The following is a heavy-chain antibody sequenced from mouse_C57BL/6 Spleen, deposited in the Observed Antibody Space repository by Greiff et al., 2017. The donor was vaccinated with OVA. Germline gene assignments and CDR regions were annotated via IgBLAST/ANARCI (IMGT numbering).Heavy chain of an antibody. CDR3: ARGGYGSSLWYFDV. CDR2: IWSDGST. Sequence: VKLQQSGPGLVAPSQSLSITCTVSGFSLTSYGVHWVRQPPGKGLEWLVVIWSDGSTTYNSALKSRLSISKDNSKSQVFLKMNSLQTDDTAMYYCARGGYGSSLWYFDVWGTGTTVTVSS. J-gene: IGHJ1*03. D-gene: IGHD1-1*01. V-gene: IGHV2-6*03. CDR1: GFSLTSYG.